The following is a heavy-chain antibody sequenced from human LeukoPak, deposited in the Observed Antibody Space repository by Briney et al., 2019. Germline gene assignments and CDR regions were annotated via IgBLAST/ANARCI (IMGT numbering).Heavy chain of an antibody. CDR3: ASGLYGGVFDN. D-gene: IGHD4/OR15-4a*01. V-gene: IGHV3-23*01. CDR2: ISTGSDST. J-gene: IGHJ4*02. CDR1: GFTFRNYA. Sequence: GGSLRLSCVMSGFTFRNYAMNWVRQAPGKGLEWISDISTGSDSTYHIESVRGRFTISRDNSKNTLYLQMNSLRLDDTAVYYCASGLYGGVFDNWGQGTLVTVSS.